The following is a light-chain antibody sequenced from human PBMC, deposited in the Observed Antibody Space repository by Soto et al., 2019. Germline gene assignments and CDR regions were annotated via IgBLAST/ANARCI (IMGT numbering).Light chain of an antibody. V-gene: IGLV1-40*01. CDR3: QSYDSNLSVV. CDR2: GNT. Sequence: QSVLTQPPSMSGAPGQRVTISCTGSNSNIGAGYDVHWYQQLPGTAPKLLIYGNTNRPSRVPDRFSGSKSGTSASLAIIGLQAEDEADYYCQSYDSNLSVVFGGGTKLTVL. CDR1: NSNIGAGYD. J-gene: IGLJ2*01.